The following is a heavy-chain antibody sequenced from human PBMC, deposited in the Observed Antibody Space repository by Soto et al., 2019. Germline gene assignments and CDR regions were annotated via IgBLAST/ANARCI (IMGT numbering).Heavy chain of an antibody. V-gene: IGHV4-30-4*01. CDR3: ARGVGAATNWFAP. J-gene: IGHJ5*02. D-gene: IGHD2-15*01. CDR2: IYYSGST. CDR1: GGSISSGDYY. Sequence: SETLSLTCTVSGGSISSGDYYWSWIRQPPGKGLEWIGYIYYSGSTYYNPSLKSRVTISVDTSKNQFSLKLSSVTAADTAGYYCARGVGAATNWFAPGGQGPLVPVSS.